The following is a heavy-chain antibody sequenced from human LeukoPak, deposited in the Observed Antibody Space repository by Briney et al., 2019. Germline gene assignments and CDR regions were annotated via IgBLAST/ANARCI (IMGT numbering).Heavy chain of an antibody. V-gene: IGHV3-7*01. CDR2: IKQDGSEK. J-gene: IGHJ4*02. D-gene: IGHD3-16*02. CDR1: GFTFSSYW. Sequence: PGGSLRLSCAASGFTFSSYWMSWVRQAPGKGLEWVANIKQDGSEKYYVDSVKGRFTISRDNAKNSLYLQMNSLRAEDTAVYYCARKVSVPDRTYYDYVWGSYRYPAYYFDYWGQGTLVTVSS. CDR3: ARKVSVPDRTYYDYVWGSYRYPAYYFDY.